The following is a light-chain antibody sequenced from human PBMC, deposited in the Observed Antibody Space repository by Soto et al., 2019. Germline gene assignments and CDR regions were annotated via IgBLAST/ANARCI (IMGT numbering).Light chain of an antibody. Sequence: QSALTQPASVSGSPGQSITISCTGTSSDVGAYNYDSWYQQYPGEAPKVIIYDVSHRPAGVSNRFSGSKSGNTASLTISGLQTQDEADYYCSSNTIANTYVFGTGTKMTV. CDR2: DVS. CDR3: SSNTIANTYV. V-gene: IGLV2-14*01. J-gene: IGLJ1*01. CDR1: SSDVGAYNY.